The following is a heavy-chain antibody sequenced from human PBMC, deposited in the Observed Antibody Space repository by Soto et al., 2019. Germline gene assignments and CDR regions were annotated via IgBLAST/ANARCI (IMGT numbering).Heavy chain of an antibody. V-gene: IGHV3-73*01. J-gene: IGHJ4*02. Sequence: GGSLRLSCAASGFTFSGSAMHWVRQASGKGLEWVGRIRSKANSYATAYAASVKGRFTISRDDSKNTAYLQMNSLKTEDTAVYYCTRRSYLHWYYFDYWGQGTLVTVSS. CDR1: GFTFSGSA. CDR3: TRRSYLHWYYFDY. CDR2: IRSKANSYAT.